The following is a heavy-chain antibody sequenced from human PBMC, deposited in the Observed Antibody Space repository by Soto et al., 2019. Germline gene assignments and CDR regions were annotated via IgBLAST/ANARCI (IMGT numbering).Heavy chain of an antibody. CDR1: GFTFSSYS. Sequence: GGSLRLSCAASGFTFSSYSMNWVRQAPGKGLEWVSSISSSSSYIYYADSVKGRFTISRDNAKNSLYLQMNSLRAEDTAVYYCARGRGSYAAFDAFDIWGQGTMVTVSS. V-gene: IGHV3-21*01. D-gene: IGHD1-26*01. J-gene: IGHJ3*02. CDR2: ISSSSSYI. CDR3: ARGRGSYAAFDAFDI.